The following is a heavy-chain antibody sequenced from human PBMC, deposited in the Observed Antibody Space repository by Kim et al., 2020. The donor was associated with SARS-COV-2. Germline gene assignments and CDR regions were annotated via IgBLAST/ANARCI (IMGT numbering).Heavy chain of an antibody. CDR1: GGSFSGYY. D-gene: IGHD3-3*01. V-gene: IGHV4-34*01. CDR3: VSIRVHTIFGVVASSYNWFDP. Sequence: SETLSLTCAVYGGSFSGYYWSWIRQPPGKGLEWIGEINHSGSTNYNPSLKSRVTISVDTSKNQFSLKLSSVTAADTAVYYCVSIRVHTIFGVVASSYNWFDPWGQGTLVTVSS. J-gene: IGHJ5*02. CDR2: INHSGST.